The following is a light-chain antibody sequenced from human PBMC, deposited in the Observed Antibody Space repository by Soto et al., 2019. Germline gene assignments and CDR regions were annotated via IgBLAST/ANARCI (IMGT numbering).Light chain of an antibody. CDR3: CSYAGSYTGV. V-gene: IGLV2-11*01. CDR2: DVS. Sequence: QSALTQPRSVSGSPGQSVTISCTGTSSDVGDYNFVSWYQHHPGKAPKLMIYDVSKRPSGVPDRFSGSKSGNTASLTISGLQAEDEADYYCCSYAGSYTGVFGTGTKVTVL. CDR1: SSDVGDYNF. J-gene: IGLJ1*01.